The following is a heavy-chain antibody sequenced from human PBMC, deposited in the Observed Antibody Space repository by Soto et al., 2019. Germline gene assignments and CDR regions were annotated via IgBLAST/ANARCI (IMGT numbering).Heavy chain of an antibody. CDR1: GGSISSGGYY. CDR3: ARCLSPGDAYYYYYYGMDV. D-gene: IGHD3-10*01. V-gene: IGHV4-31*03. J-gene: IGHJ6*02. CDR2: IYYSGST. Sequence: SETLSLTCTVSGGSISSGGYYWSWIRQHPGKGLEWIGYIYYSGSTYYNPSLKSRVTISVDTSKNQFSLKLSSVTAADTAVYYCARCLSPGDAYYYYYYGMDVWGQGTTVTVSS.